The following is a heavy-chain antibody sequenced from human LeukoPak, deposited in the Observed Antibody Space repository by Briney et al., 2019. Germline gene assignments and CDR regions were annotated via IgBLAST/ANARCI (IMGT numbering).Heavy chain of an antibody. J-gene: IGHJ4*02. CDR3: ASGGPTRGPLDY. D-gene: IGHD1-26*01. CDR2: LRKDATYS. Sequence: PGGSLRDSCAVSGFPFSSYGMYWVRQTPDKGLQWVAYLRKDATYSNYADSVSGRFTISRDNSKNTLDLKMSSLRVEDTAVYYCASGGPTRGPLDYWGQGTLVSPSS. CDR1: GFPFSSYG. V-gene: IGHV3-30*02.